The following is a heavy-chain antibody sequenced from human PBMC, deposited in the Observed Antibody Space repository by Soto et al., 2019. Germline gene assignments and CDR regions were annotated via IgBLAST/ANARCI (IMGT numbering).Heavy chain of an antibody. V-gene: IGHV1-69*05. J-gene: IGHJ4*02. CDR1: GGTFSSYA. CDR2: IIPIFGTA. Sequence: SVKVSCKASGGTFSSYAISWVRQAPGQGLEWMGGIIPIFGTANYAQKFQGRVTMTTDTATSTAFMDLRTLRSDDTAVYYCARGQWLAEIDYWGQGTLVTVSS. D-gene: IGHD6-19*01. CDR3: ARGQWLAEIDY.